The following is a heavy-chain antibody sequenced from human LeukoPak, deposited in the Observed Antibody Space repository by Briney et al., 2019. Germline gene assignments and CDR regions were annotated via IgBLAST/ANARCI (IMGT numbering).Heavy chain of an antibody. J-gene: IGHJ6*03. CDR2: IYSGGST. CDR1: GLTVSSNY. D-gene: IGHD4-17*01. Sequence: GGSLRLSCAASGLTVSSNYMSWVRQAPGKGLEWVSVIYSGGSTYYVDSVKGRFTISRDNAKNSLYLQMNSLRAEDTAVYYCASHTVTSIYYYYYYMDVWGKGTTVTISS. CDR3: ASHTVTSIYYYYYYMDV. V-gene: IGHV3-53*01.